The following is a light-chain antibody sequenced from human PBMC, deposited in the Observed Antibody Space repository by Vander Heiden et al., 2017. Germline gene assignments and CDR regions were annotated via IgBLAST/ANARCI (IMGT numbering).Light chain of an antibody. CDR3: AAWDDSLNGVV. Sequence: SVLPPPPSSPPSPRQPLTISCSGSISNIGSNTLNWYQQLPGTAPKHLIYSNNQRPSGVPDRFSGSKSGTSASLAISGLQSEDEDDDYCAAWDDSLNGVVFGGGTKLTVL. V-gene: IGLV1-44*01. CDR1: ISNIGSNT. J-gene: IGLJ3*02. CDR2: SNN.